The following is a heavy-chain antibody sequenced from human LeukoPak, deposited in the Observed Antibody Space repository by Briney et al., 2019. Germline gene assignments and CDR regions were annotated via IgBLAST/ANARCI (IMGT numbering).Heavy chain of an antibody. J-gene: IGHJ5*02. Sequence: GASVKVSCEASGYTFTGYYMHWVRQAPGQGLEWMGWINPNSGGTNYAQKFQGRVTMTRDTSISTAYMELSRLRSDDTAVYYCARGGFATDFWSGYYEYNWFDPWGQGTLVTVSS. V-gene: IGHV1-2*02. CDR1: GYTFTGYY. CDR3: ARGGFATDFWSGYYEYNWFDP. CDR2: INPNSGGT. D-gene: IGHD3-3*01.